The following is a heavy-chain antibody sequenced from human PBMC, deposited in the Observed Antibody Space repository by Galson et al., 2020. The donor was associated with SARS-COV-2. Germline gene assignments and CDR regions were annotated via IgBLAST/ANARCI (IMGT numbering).Heavy chain of an antibody. D-gene: IGHD2-2*01. CDR3: AKDRFGGPAAAYFDY. V-gene: IGHV3-23*01. CDR1: GFTFSSYA. Sequence: GESLKISCAASGFTFSSYAMSWVRQAPGKGLEWVSAISGSGGSTYYADSVKGRFTISRDNSKNTLYLQMNSLRAEDTAVYYCAKDRFGGPAAAYFDYWGQGTLVTVSS. CDR2: ISGSGGST. J-gene: IGHJ4*02.